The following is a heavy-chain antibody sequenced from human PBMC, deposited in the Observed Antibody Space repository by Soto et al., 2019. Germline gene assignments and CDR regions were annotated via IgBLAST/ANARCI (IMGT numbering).Heavy chain of an antibody. D-gene: IGHD6-19*01. CDR2: INHRGST. Sequence: SETLSLTCAIYGLSFSGYYWSCLRQPPWKGLEWIGEINHRGSTNYNPSLKSRVTISADTSKNQFSLKLSSVTAADTAVYYCARRGGKRYSSGWYNAFDIWGQGTMVT. J-gene: IGHJ3*02. CDR3: ARRGGKRYSSGWYNAFDI. V-gene: IGHV4-34*01. CDR1: GLSFSGYY.